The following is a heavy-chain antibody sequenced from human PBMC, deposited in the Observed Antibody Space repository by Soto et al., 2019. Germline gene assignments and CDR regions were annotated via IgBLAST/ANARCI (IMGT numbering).Heavy chain of an antibody. CDR2: ISYDGSNK. CDR1: GFTFSTYG. CDR3: ATLGDIVVVVAATYDP. J-gene: IGHJ5*02. D-gene: IGHD2-15*01. Sequence: QVQLVESGGGVVQPGRSLRLSCAASGFTFSTYGMHWVRQAPGKGLEWVALISYDGSNKYYADSVKGRFTISRDNCKNTLYLQMTSVRAEDTAVYYCATLGDIVVVVAATYDPWGQGTLVTVSS. V-gene: IGHV3-30*03.